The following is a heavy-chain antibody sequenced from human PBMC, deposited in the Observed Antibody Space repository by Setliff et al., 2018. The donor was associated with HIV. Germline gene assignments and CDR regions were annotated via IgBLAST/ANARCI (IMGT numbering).Heavy chain of an antibody. J-gene: IGHJ1*01. V-gene: IGHV4-34*01. Sequence: SETLSLTCAVYGGAFNDYYWNWIRQPPGEGLQWIGEINHSGNINYNPSLKSRVTISIDTSKNQFSLKLKSLTAADTALYYCAGSPVVRGIEYFQQWGQGTLVTVSS. CDR2: INHSGNI. CDR3: AGSPVVRGIEYFQQ. D-gene: IGHD2-21*01. CDR1: GGAFNDYY.